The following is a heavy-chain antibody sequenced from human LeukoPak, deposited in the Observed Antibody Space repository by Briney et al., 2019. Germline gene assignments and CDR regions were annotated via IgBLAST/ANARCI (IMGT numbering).Heavy chain of an antibody. CDR1: GGSISSGGYY. V-gene: IGHV4-31*03. J-gene: IGHJ5*02. CDR3: ARLPPFKNWFDP. Sequence: PSETLPLTCTVSGGSISSGGYYWSWIRQHPGKGLEWIGYIYYSGSTYYNPSLKSRVTISVDTSKNQFSLKLSSVTAADTAVYYCARLPPFKNWFDPWGQGTLVTVSS. CDR2: IYYSGST.